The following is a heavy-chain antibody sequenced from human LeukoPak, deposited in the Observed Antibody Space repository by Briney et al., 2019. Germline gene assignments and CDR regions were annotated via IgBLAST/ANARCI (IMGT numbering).Heavy chain of an antibody. CDR3: ARNDQYDAFDI. J-gene: IGHJ3*02. CDR2: IYHSGST. CDR1: GGSISSGGYS. Sequence: PSETLSLTCAVSGGSISSGGYSWSWIRQPPGKGLEWIGYIYHSGSTYYNPSLKSRVTISVDGSKNQFSLKLSSVTAADTAVYYCARNDQYDAFDIWGQGTMVTVSS. V-gene: IGHV4-30-2*01.